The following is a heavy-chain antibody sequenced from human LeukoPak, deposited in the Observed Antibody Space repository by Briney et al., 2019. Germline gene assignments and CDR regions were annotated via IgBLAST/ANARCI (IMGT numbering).Heavy chain of an antibody. V-gene: IGHV1-69*05. CDR1: GGTFSSYA. CDR3: ARALSGSYSIFDY. J-gene: IGHJ4*02. CDR2: IIPIFGTA. D-gene: IGHD1-26*01. Sequence: SVKVSCKASGGTFSSYAISWERQAPGQGLEWMGGIIPIFGTANYAQKFQGRVTITTDESTSTAYMELSSPRSEDTAVYYCARALSGSYSIFDYWGQGTLVTVSS.